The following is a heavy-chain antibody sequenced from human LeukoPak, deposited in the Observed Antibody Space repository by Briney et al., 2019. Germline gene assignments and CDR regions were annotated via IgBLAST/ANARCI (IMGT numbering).Heavy chain of an antibody. V-gene: IGHV1-18*04. Sequence: GASVKVSCKASGYTFTSYYMHWVRQAPGQGLEWMGWISVYNGNTNYAQKLQGRVTMTTDTSTSTAYMELRSLRSDDTAVYYCVRSGYCYGGTCHSGAFDIWGQGTVVTVSS. CDR2: ISVYNGNT. CDR1: GYTFTSYY. D-gene: IGHD2-15*01. CDR3: VRSGYCYGGTCHSGAFDI. J-gene: IGHJ3*02.